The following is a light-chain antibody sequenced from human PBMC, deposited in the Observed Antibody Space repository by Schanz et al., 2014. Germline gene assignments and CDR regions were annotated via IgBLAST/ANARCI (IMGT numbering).Light chain of an antibody. V-gene: IGLV2-8*01. J-gene: IGLJ2*01. CDR3: NSYGGSNNLV. CDR2: EVS. CDR1: SSDVGGYNY. Sequence: QSALTQPPSASGSPGQSVTISCTGTSSDVGGYNYVSWYQQHPGKAPKLMIFEVSKRPSGVPDRFSGSKSGNTASLTVSGLQAEDEADYYCNSYGGSNNLVFGGGTKLT.